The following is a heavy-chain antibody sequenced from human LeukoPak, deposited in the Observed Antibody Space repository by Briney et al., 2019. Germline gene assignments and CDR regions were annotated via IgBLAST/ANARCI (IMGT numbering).Heavy chain of an antibody. CDR3: ATGSSSSWGNWFDP. J-gene: IGHJ5*02. V-gene: IGHV1-24*01. D-gene: IGHD6-13*01. CDR2: FDPEDGET. CDR1: GYTLTELS. Sequence: ASVKVSCKVSGYTLTELSMHWVRQAPGKGLEWMGGFDPEDGETIYAQKFQGRVTMTEDTSTDTAYMELSSLRSEDTAVYCCATGSSSSWGNWFDPWGQGTLVTVSS.